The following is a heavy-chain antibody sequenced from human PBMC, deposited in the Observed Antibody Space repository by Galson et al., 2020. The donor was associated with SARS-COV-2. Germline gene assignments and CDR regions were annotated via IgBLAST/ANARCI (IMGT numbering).Heavy chain of an antibody. V-gene: IGHV3-30*02. CDR1: GFTFSSYG. Sequence: GGSLRLSCAASGFTFSSYGMHWVRQAPGKGLEWVAFIRYDGSNKYYADSVKGRFTISRDNSKNTLYLQMNSLRAEDTAVYYCAKDGRLVVGAIHWYFDLWGRGTLVTVSS. D-gene: IGHD1-26*01. CDR3: AKDGRLVVGAIHWYFDL. CDR2: IRYDGSNK. J-gene: IGHJ2*01.